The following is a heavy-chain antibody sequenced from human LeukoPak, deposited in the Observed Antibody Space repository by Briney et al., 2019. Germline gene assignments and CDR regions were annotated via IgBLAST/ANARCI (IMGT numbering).Heavy chain of an antibody. CDR1: GGSISSSSYY. D-gene: IGHD1-26*01. V-gene: IGHV4-39*01. CDR2: IYYSGST. J-gene: IGHJ4*02. CDR3: ARRSGSYYDI. Sequence: SETLSLTCTVSGGSISSSSYYWGWIRQPPGKGLEWIGSIYYSGSTYYNPSLKSRVTMSVDTSKNQFSLKLSSVTAADTAVYYCARRSGSYYDIWGQGTLVTVSS.